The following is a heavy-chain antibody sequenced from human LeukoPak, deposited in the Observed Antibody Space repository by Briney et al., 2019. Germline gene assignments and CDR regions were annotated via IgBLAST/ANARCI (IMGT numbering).Heavy chain of an antibody. D-gene: IGHD4-17*01. Sequence: ASVKVSCKVSGYIFTAYYIHWVRQAPGRGLEWVGRIHPSSGGTEYAQNFQGRVTVTRDTSITTAYMELNRLTSDDTAVYYCARNYGDLDYWGQGTLVTVSS. CDR2: IHPSSGGT. J-gene: IGHJ4*02. V-gene: IGHV1-2*06. CDR1: GYIFTAYY. CDR3: ARNYGDLDY.